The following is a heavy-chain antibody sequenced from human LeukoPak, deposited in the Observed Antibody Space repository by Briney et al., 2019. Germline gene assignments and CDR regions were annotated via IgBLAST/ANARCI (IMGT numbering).Heavy chain of an antibody. CDR1: GYTFTSYG. D-gene: IGHD5-24*01. V-gene: IGHV1-18*01. CDR2: ISAYNGNT. Sequence: VASVKVSCKASGYTFTSYGISWVRQAPGQGLEWMGWISAYNGNTNYAQKLQGRVTMTTDTSTSTAYMELRSLRSDDTAMCYCARDQGDGYNWGTFDIWGQGTMVTVSS. CDR3: ARDQGDGYNWGTFDI. J-gene: IGHJ3*02.